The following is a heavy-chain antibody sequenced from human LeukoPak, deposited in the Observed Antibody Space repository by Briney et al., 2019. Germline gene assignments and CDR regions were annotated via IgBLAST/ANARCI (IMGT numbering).Heavy chain of an antibody. V-gene: IGHV5-51*01. CDR2: IYPGDSDT. J-gene: IGHJ6*02. Sequence: GESLKISCKGSGYSFTSYWIGWVRQMPGKGLEWMGIIYPGDSDTRYSPSFKGQVTISADRSISTAYLQWSSLKASDTAMYYCARHSSSGWYNYYGMDVWGQGTTVTVSS. CDR1: GYSFTSYW. CDR3: ARHSSSGWYNYYGMDV. D-gene: IGHD6-19*01.